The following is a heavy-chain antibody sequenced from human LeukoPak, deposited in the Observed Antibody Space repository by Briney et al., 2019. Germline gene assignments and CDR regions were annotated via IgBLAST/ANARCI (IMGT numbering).Heavy chain of an antibody. Sequence: PGGSLRLSCAASGFTFSLYGMHWVRQAPGKGLEWVAFIRYDGTNKYYADSVKGRFTISRDNSKNTLYLQMNTLRAEDTALYYCAKIYDILPWCHEWWGQGTLVTVSS. CDR3: AKIYDILPWCHEW. CDR2: IRYDGTNK. CDR1: GFTFSLYG. D-gene: IGHD3-9*01. J-gene: IGHJ4*02. V-gene: IGHV3-30*02.